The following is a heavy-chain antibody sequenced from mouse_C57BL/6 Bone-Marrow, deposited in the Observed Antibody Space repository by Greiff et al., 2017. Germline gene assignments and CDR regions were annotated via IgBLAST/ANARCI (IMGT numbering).Heavy chain of an antibody. CDR2: INPSSGYT. Sequence: QVQLQQSGAELAKPGASVKLSCKASGYTFTSYWMHWVKQRPGQGLEWIGYINPSSGYTKYNQKFKDQAPLTADKSSSTAYMQLRSLTDEDSAVYYCARGGYWGQGTTLTVSS. J-gene: IGHJ2*01. CDR3: ARGGY. V-gene: IGHV1-7*01. CDR1: GYTFTSYW.